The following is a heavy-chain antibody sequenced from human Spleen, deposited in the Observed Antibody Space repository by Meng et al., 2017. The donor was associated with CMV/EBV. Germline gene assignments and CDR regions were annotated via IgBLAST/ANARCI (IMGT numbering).Heavy chain of an antibody. CDR1: FSSSS. D-gene: IGHD3-10*01. J-gene: IGHJ4*02. Sequence: FSSSSLMWVRQAPGQGLEWMGGITPVFETADYAQKFRDRVTITMDDSATTAYMEMTSLGSEDTAVYFCARGPRIIVGGVIIWPLEDWGQGTLVTVSS. V-gene: IGHV1-69*05. CDR2: ITPVFETA. CDR3: ARGPRIIVGGVIIWPLED.